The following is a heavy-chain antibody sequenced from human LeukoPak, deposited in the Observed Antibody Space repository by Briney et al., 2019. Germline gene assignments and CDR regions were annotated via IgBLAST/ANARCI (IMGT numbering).Heavy chain of an antibody. V-gene: IGHV4-39*01. CDR1: GGSISSYY. J-gene: IGHJ4*02. Sequence: SETLSLTCTVSGGSISSYYWGWIRQPPGKGLEWIGGIYYSGNIYYNPSLKSRVTIFVDTSKNQFSLKLSSVTAADTAVYYCQSRYLEWLLDYWGQGTLVTVSS. D-gene: IGHD3-3*01. CDR3: QSRYLEWLLDY. CDR2: IYYSGNI.